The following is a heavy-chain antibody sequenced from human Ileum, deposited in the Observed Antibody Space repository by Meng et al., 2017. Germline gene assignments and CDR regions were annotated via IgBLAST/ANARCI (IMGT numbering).Heavy chain of an antibody. CDR3: ARESYDSSGYYLFYY. CDR1: GFTFSSYA. J-gene: IGHJ4*02. V-gene: IGHV3-30*01. D-gene: IGHD3-22*01. CDR2: ISYDGSNK. Sequence: GESLKISCAASGFTFSSYAMHWVRQAPGKGLEWVAVISYDGSNKYYADSVKGRFTISRDNSKNTLYLQMNSLRAEDTAVYYCARESYDSSGYYLFYYWGQGTLVTVSS.